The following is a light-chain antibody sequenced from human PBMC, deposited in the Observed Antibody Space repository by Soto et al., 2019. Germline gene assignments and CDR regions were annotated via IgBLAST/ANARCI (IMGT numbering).Light chain of an antibody. CDR1: QTISSW. CDR3: QQPNTYSEA. CDR2: KAS. J-gene: IGKJ1*01. Sequence: DIQMTQSPSTLSGSVGDRITITCRASQTISSWLAWYQQKPGKAPKLLIYKASTLKSGVPSRFSGSGSGTEFTLTIICLQPDDFATYYFQQPNTYSEAFGQGTKVELK. V-gene: IGKV1-5*03.